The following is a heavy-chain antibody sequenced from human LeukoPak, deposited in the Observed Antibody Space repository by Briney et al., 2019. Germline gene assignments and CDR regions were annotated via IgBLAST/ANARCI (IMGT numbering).Heavy chain of an antibody. V-gene: IGHV1-69*05. J-gene: IGHJ6*03. Sequence: SVKVSCKASGGTFSSYAISWVRQAHGQGLEWMGRIIPIFGTANYAQKFQGRVTITTDESTSTAYMELSSLRSEDTAVYYCARSPGTAYYYYYMDVWGKGTTVTVSS. CDR3: ARSPGTAYYYYYMDV. CDR1: GGTFSSYA. CDR2: IIPIFGTA.